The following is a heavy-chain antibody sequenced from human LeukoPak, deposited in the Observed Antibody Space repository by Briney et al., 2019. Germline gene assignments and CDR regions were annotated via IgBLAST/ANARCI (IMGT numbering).Heavy chain of an antibody. CDR2: IHGSGST. V-gene: IGHV4-59*08. CDR3: ARWYYSGWAFDY. CDR1: GGTISSYY. J-gene: IGHJ4*02. D-gene: IGHD6-19*01. Sequence: SETLSLTCTVSGGTISSYYWNWIRQPPGNGLEWVGYIHGSGSTKYNPSLKSRVTISVETSKNQFSLKLSSVTAADTAVYYWARWYYSGWAFDYWGQGTLVTGSS.